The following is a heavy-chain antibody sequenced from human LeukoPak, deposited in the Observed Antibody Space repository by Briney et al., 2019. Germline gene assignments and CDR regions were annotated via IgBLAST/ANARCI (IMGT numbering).Heavy chain of an antibody. CDR3: ARDRRSYGMDV. J-gene: IGHJ6*02. CDR2: IYYSGST. CDR1: GGSISSYY. V-gene: IGHV4-59*01. Sequence: SETLSLTCTVSGGSISSYYWSWIRQPPGKGLEWIGYIYYSGSTNYNPSLKSRVTISVDTPKNQFSLKLSSVTAADTAVYYCARDRRSYGMDVWGQGTTVTVSS.